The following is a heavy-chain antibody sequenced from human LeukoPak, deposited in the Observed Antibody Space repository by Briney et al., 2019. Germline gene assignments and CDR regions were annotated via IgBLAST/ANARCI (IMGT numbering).Heavy chain of an antibody. CDR1: GFTFSSYN. V-gene: IGHV3-48*04. J-gene: IGHJ4*02. Sequence: GGSLRLSCAASGFTFSSYNMNWVRQAPGKGLEWVSYISSSSSTIYYADSVKGRFTISRDNAKNSLYLQMNSLRAEDTAVYYCATSITIFGVVIIWGQGTLVTVSS. CDR3: ATSITIFGVVII. D-gene: IGHD3-3*01. CDR2: ISSSSSTI.